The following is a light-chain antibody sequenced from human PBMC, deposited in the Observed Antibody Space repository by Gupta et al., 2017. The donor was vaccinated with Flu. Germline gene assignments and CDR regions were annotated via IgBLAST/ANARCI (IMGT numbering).Light chain of an antibody. J-gene: IGLJ2*01. CDR1: NIGSKS. Sequence: GNNIGSKSVHWHQQKPGQAPVLVVYDDSDRPSGIPERFSGSNSGNTATLTISRVEAGDEADYYCQVWDSSSDPYVVFGGGTKLTVL. CDR2: DDS. CDR3: QVWDSSSDPYVV. V-gene: IGLV3-21*02.